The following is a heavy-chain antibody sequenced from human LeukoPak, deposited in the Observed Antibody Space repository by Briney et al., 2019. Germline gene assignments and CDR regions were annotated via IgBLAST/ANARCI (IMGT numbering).Heavy chain of an antibody. J-gene: IGHJ4*02. Sequence: GGSLTLYCAVSGFTFSTSPLVWVGQAQGLGLEWVSSIHAGGSDPSCADPVKGRCTISRDNSKNTLFLQRDSLRAEDTAIYFCAKGGHHYNPFYNWGQGTLVTVSS. D-gene: IGHD3-22*01. V-gene: IGHV3-23*01. CDR2: IHAGGSDP. CDR3: AKGGHHYNPFYN. CDR1: GFTFSTSP.